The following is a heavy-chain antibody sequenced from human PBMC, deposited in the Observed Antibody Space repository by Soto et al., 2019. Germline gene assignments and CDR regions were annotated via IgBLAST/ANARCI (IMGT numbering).Heavy chain of an antibody. CDR1: GYTFASYY. V-gene: IGHV1-46*01. J-gene: IGHJ6*02. D-gene: IGHD1-26*01. CDR2: INPSSGRT. Sequence: ASVKVSCKASGYTFASYYMHWVRQAPGQGLEWMGIINPSSGRTSYPQKFQGRVTMTGDTSTSTVYMELSSLRSEDTAVYYCARAVGINHYYYYGMDAWGQGTTVTVS. CDR3: ARAVGINHYYYYGMDA.